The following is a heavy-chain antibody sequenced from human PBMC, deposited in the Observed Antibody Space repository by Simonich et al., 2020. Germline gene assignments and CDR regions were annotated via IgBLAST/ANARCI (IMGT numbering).Heavy chain of an antibody. V-gene: IGHV4-34*01. D-gene: IGHD1-26*01. CDR3: ARVGGPDAFDI. CDR1: GGSFSGYY. J-gene: IGHJ3*02. CDR2: INHRGST. Sequence: QVQLQQWGAGLLKPSETLSLTCAVYGGSFSGYYWSWIRQPPGKGREWIGEINHRGSTNYNPHLKSRVTISVDTSKNQFSLKLSSVTAADTAVYYCARVGGPDAFDIWGQGTMVTVSS.